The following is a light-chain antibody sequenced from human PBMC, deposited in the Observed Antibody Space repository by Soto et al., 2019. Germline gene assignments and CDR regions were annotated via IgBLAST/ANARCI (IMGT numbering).Light chain of an antibody. V-gene: IGKV4-1*01. Sequence: DIVMTQSPDSLAVSLGERATINCKSSQSVLYSSNNKNYLAWYQQKPGQPPKLLIYWASTRESGVPDRFSGSGSGTDFTLTISSLQAEDVAVYYCQKYYSTPITFGQWTRLEIK. J-gene: IGKJ5*01. CDR1: QSVLYSSNNKNY. CDR2: WAS. CDR3: QKYYSTPIT.